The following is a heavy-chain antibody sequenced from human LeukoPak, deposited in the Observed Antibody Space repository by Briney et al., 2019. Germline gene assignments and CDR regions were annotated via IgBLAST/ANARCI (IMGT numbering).Heavy chain of an antibody. CDR3: ARKDGGRDGMDV. CDR1: GYTFTDYY. CDR2: LNPNTLVT. V-gene: IGHV1-2*02. J-gene: IGHJ6*02. D-gene: IGHD2-15*01. Sequence: GASVKVSCRASGYTFTDYYMHWVRQAPGQGLEWMGWLNPNTLVTKYAQHFQGRVSMTWDTSINTGYMDLHSLTSDDTAVYYCARKDGGRDGMDVWGQGTTVTVSS.